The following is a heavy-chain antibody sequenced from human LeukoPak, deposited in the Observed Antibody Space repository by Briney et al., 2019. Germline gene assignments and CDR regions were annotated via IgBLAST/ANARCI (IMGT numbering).Heavy chain of an antibody. Sequence: GGSLRLSCAASGFTFNSYSMNWVRRAPGKGLEWVSSISSSSSYIYYADSVKGRFAISRDNAKNSLHLQMNSLRAEDTAVYYCAKNYYDSSGLFDYWGQGTLVTVSS. CDR1: GFTFNSYS. V-gene: IGHV3-21*01. J-gene: IGHJ4*02. CDR3: AKNYYDSSGLFDY. D-gene: IGHD3-22*01. CDR2: ISSSSSYI.